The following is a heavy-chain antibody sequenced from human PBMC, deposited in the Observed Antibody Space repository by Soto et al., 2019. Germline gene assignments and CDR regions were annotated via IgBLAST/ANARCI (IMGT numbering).Heavy chain of an antibody. CDR1: GFIFENFG. Sequence: GGSLRLSYAASGFIFENFGMSWVRQAPGKGLEWISSISGSGFKKYYADSVKGRFTISRDNSKSTVYLELNNLSAEDTAVYHCAKNQGVELVPLATVDWFDPWGQGSVVTVSS. CDR3: AKNQGVELVPLATVDWFDP. D-gene: IGHD1-26*01. J-gene: IGHJ5*02. V-gene: IGHV3-23*01. CDR2: ISGSGFKK.